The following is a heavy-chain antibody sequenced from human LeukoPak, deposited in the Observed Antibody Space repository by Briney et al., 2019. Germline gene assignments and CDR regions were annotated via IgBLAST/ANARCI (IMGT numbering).Heavy chain of an antibody. V-gene: IGHV1-2*02. D-gene: IGHD2-8*01. CDR1: GYTFTSYG. CDR3: TRRANGRRYNWFDT. CDR2: INPNSGGT. Sequence: ASVKVSCKASGYTFTSYGISWVRQAPGQGLEWMGWINPNSGGTNYAQKFQGRVTMTRDTSISTAYMELSSLRSDDTAVYYCTRRANGRRYNWFDTWGQGTLVTVSS. J-gene: IGHJ5*02.